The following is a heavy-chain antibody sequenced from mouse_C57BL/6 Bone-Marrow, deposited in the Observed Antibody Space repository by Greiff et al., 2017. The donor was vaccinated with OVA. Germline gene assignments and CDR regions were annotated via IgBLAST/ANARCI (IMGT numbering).Heavy chain of an antibody. V-gene: IGHV1-26*01. Sequence: EVQLQQSGPELVKPGASVKISCKASGYTFTDYYMHWVKQSHGQSLEWIGDINPNNGGTRSNQKFKGKATLTVDKSSSTAYMELRSLTSEDSAVDYCAREYDGSTGYFDVWGTGTTVTVSS. CDR2: INPNNGGT. D-gene: IGHD1-1*01. J-gene: IGHJ1*03. CDR3: AREYDGSTGYFDV. CDR1: GYTFTDYY.